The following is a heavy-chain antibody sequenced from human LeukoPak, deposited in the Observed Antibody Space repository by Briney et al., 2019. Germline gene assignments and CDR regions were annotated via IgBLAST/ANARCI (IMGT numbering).Heavy chain of an antibody. Sequence: ASVRVSCKASGYDFTSYDINWVRQATGQGLEWMGWMNPNSGNTGYAQKLQGRVTMTTDTSTSTAYMELRSLRSDDTAVYYCARDSDYGDYGVYFDYWGQGTLVTVSS. D-gene: IGHD4-17*01. CDR3: ARDSDYGDYGVYFDY. J-gene: IGHJ4*02. V-gene: IGHV1-8*01. CDR1: GYDFTSYD. CDR2: MNPNSGNT.